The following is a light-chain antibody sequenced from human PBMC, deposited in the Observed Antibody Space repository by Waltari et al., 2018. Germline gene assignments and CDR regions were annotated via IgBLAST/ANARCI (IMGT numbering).Light chain of an antibody. V-gene: IGKV3-11*01. CDR3: QQRSAWPTT. J-gene: IGKJ5*01. CDR2: DAS. Sequence: IVVTQSPATLSLSPGAGATLSCRTSESVSSNLAWFQQKDGQPPRLVIYDASSRAADTPARFSGGGSGTDYTLTISSLEPEDFATYYCQQRSAWPTTFGQGTRLEI. CDR1: ESVSSN.